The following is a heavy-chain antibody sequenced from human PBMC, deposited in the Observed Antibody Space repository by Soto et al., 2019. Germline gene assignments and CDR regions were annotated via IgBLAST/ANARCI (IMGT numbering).Heavy chain of an antibody. J-gene: IGHJ5*02. V-gene: IGHV4-34*01. CDR3: ARRYGSGRGRRFDP. Sequence: QVQLQQWGAGLLKPSETLSLTCAVYGGSFSGYYWSWIRQPPGKGLEWIGEINHSGSTNYNPTLKSRVTRTVATSKNPFSLKLSSVTAADTAVYYCARRYGSGRGRRFDPWGQGTLVTVSS. D-gene: IGHD3-10*01. CDR2: INHSGST. CDR1: GGSFSGYY.